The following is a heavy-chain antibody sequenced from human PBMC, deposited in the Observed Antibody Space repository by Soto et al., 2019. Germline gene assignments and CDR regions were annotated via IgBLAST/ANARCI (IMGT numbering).Heavy chain of an antibody. J-gene: IGHJ4*02. CDR1: GFTFSSYS. CDR2: ISSSSSYI. D-gene: IGHD2-2*02. Sequence: GGSLRLSCAASGFTFSSYSMNWVRQAPGKGLEWVSSISSSSSYIYYADSVKGRFTISRDNAKNSLYLQMNSLRAEDTAVYYCARDIHCSSTSCYKSFDYWGQGTLVTVSS. CDR3: ARDIHCSSTSCYKSFDY. V-gene: IGHV3-21*01.